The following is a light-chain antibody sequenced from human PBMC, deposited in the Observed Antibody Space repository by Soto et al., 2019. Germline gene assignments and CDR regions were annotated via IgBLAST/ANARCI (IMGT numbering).Light chain of an antibody. V-gene: IGKV1-5*03. CDR2: KAS. CDR1: QSINTW. J-gene: IGKJ2*01. CDR3: QQYNSQSRYT. Sequence: DIQMTQSPSTLSASVGDRVTITCRASQSINTWLAWYQQKPGKAPKLLIYKASSLGSGVPSRFSGSGSGTDVALTSSRLQPDDLVIYYCQQYNSQSRYTFGQGTKLEIK.